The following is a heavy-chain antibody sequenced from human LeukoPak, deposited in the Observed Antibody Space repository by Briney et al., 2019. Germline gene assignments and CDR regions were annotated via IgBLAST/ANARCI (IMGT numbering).Heavy chain of an antibody. V-gene: IGHV1-24*01. CDR1: GYTLTELS. CDR3: ATTGPGIVGATIDNWFDP. CDR2: FDPEDGET. D-gene: IGHD1-26*01. Sequence: ASVKVSCKVSGYTLTELSMHWVRQAPGKGLEWMGGFDPEDGETIYAQKFQGRVTMTEDTSTDTAYMELSSLRSEDTAAYYCATTGPGIVGATIDNWFDPWGQGTLVTVSS. J-gene: IGHJ5*02.